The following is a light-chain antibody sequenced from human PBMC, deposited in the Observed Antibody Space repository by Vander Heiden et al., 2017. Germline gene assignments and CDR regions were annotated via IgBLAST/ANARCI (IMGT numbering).Light chain of an antibody. J-gene: IGKJ2*01. CDR2: GAS. Sequence: ELVMTHSPATLSVSPGERAPLSCRASQSVSSNLAWYQQKPGQAPRLLMYGASTRAAGIPARFSGSGSGTEFTLTISSRQSEDVAVYYCQQYNDWPPYTFGQGTKLEIK. CDR1: QSVSSN. CDR3: QQYNDWPPYT. V-gene: IGKV3D-15*01.